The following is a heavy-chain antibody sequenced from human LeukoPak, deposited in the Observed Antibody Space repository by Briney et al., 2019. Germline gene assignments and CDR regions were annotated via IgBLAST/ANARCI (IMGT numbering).Heavy chain of an antibody. J-gene: IGHJ4*02. CDR3: ARDSFQFLEWTNAIDY. CDR1: GFTFSNYE. V-gene: IGHV3-48*03. D-gene: IGHD3-3*01. CDR2: ISSIGSTI. Sequence: PGGSLRLSCAASGFTFSNYEMNWVRQAPGKGLEWVSYISSIGSTIYYADSVKGRFTISRDNAKNSLYLQMNSLRAEDTAVYYCARDSFQFLEWTNAIDYWGQGTLVTVSS.